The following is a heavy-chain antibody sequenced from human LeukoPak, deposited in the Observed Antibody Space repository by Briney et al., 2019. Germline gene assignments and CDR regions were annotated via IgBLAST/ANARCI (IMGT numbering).Heavy chain of an antibody. J-gene: IGHJ3*02. D-gene: IGHD1-26*01. V-gene: IGHV4-59*08. CDR1: AGSSSAFY. Sequence: PSETLSCTGTVSAGSSSAFYWVWLGQPPGKGLEWIGYMYYSGSTDYNPSLKSRVTISFETSKNQFSLNLSSVTAADTAVYYCARHGSVGRAIDISGPGTKVTVSS. CDR3: ARHGSVGRAIDI. CDR2: MYYSGST.